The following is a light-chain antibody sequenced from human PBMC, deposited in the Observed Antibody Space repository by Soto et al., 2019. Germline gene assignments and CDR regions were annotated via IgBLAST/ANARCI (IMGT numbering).Light chain of an antibody. CDR1: QSVRGN. CDR3: QQYGGSPYT. J-gene: IGKJ2*01. Sequence: EVVMTQSPATLPVSPVERATLSCMASQSVRGNLGWYQQKPGQAPRLLIYDASNRATGIPARFSGSGSGTDFTLTISRLEPEDFAVYFCQQYGGSPYTFGQGTKVDI. V-gene: IGKV3-20*01. CDR2: DAS.